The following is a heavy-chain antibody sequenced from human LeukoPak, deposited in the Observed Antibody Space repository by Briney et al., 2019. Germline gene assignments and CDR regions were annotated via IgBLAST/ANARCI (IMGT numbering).Heavy chain of an antibody. V-gene: IGHV3-21*01. Sequence: GGSLRLSCAASGFTFSSYSMNWVRKAPGKGLEWVSSISSSSSYIYYADSVKGRFTISRDNAKNSLYLQMNSLRAEDTAVYYCARDRVAGTEDSAFDIWGQGTMVTVSS. CDR3: ARDRVAGTEDSAFDI. CDR2: ISSSSSYI. J-gene: IGHJ3*02. CDR1: GFTFSSYS. D-gene: IGHD6-19*01.